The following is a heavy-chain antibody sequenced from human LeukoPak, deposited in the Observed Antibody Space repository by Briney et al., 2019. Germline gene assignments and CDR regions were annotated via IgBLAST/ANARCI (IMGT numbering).Heavy chain of an antibody. D-gene: IGHD3-10*01. CDR3: ARAYRGYYGSGSYYNDAFDI. J-gene: IGHJ3*02. CDR1: GFAFSSYD. Sequence: PGGSLRLSCAASGFAFSSYDMHWVRQATGKGLEWVSAIGTAGDTYYPGSVKGRFTIPRENAKNSLYLQMNSLRAGDTAVYYCARAYRGYYGSGSYYNDAFDIWGQGTMVTVSS. V-gene: IGHV3-13*04. CDR2: IGTAGDT.